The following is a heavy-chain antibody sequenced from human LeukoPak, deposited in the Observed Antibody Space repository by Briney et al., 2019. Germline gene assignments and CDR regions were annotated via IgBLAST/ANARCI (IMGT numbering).Heavy chain of an antibody. V-gene: IGHV3-21*01. D-gene: IGHD5-18*01. CDR2: ISSSTSYI. CDR3: ARDQNSYGYCYFDY. J-gene: IGHJ4*02. Sequence: GRSLRLSCAASGFTFSSYGMNWVRQAPGKGLEWVSSISSSTSYIYYAASVKGRFTISRDNAKNSLYLQMNSLRAEDTAVYYCARDQNSYGYCYFDYWGQGTLVTASS. CDR1: GFTFSSYG.